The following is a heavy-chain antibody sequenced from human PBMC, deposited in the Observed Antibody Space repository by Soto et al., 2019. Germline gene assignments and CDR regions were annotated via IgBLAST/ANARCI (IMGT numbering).Heavy chain of an antibody. J-gene: IGHJ6*02. CDR3: ARDPWFGNYVMDV. D-gene: IGHD3-10*01. CDR1: GFTVSSNY. CDR2: IYSGGST. Sequence: GGSLRLSCAASGFTVSSNYMSWVRQAPGKGLEWVSVIYSGGSTYYADSVKGRFTISRDNSKNTLYLQMNRLRAEDTAVYYCARDPWFGNYVMDVWGQGTTVTVSS. V-gene: IGHV3-53*01.